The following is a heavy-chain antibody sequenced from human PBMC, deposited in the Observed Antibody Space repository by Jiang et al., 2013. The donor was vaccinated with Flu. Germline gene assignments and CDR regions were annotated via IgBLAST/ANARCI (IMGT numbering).Heavy chain of an antibody. CDR1: GGSISSYY. D-gene: IGHD6-19*01. CDR2: LLQWEH. CDR3: ARVGRIAVAGLVDY. J-gene: IGHJ4*02. Sequence: GLVKPSETLSLTCTVSGGSISSYYWSWIRQPQEGTGVDWVYLLQWEHQLQPSLKSRVTISVDTSKNQFSLKLSSVTAADTAVYYCARVGRIAVAGLVDYWAREPWSPSPQ. V-gene: IGHV4-59*01.